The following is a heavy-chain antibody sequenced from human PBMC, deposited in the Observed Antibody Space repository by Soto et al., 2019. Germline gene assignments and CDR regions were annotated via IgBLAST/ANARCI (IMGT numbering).Heavy chain of an antibody. CDR2: ISISGSTI. Sequence: PXGSLRVSCAASGFTFGSYYMNWVRQAPGKGLEWVSYISISGSTIYYADSVKGRFTISRDNAKNSLYLQMNSLRAEDTAVYYCARVTGTGYSSTWGQGTLVTVS. CDR1: GFTFGSYY. V-gene: IGHV3-48*03. CDR3: ARVTGTGYSST. J-gene: IGHJ5*02. D-gene: IGHD6-19*01.